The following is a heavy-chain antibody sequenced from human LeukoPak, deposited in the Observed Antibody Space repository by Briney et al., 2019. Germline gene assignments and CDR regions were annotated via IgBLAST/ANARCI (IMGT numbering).Heavy chain of an antibody. V-gene: IGHV4-39*01. D-gene: IGHD5-12*01. CDR3: ARRYHDRGYAFDP. CDR2: IYYSGST. J-gene: IGHJ5*02. CDR1: GGSISSSDYY. Sequence: SETLSLTCTVSGGSISSSDYYWGWIRLPPGKGLEWIGSIYYSGSTYYNPSLKGRVTISVDTSKNQFSLKLSSVTAADTAVFYCARRYHDRGYAFDPWGQGTLATVSS.